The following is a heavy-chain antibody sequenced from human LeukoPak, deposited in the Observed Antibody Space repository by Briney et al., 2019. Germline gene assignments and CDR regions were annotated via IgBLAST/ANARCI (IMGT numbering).Heavy chain of an antibody. CDR3: AKVGTVYFPLDF. CDR1: GFTFSSYE. Sequence: TGGSLRLSCAASGFTFSSYEMNWVRQAPGKGLEWVSYISSSGSTIYYADSVKGRFTISRDNSKNTLYLQMNSLRAGDTAVYYCAKVGTVYFPLDFWGQGTLVTVSS. D-gene: IGHD2/OR15-2a*01. V-gene: IGHV3-48*03. J-gene: IGHJ4*02. CDR2: ISSSGSTI.